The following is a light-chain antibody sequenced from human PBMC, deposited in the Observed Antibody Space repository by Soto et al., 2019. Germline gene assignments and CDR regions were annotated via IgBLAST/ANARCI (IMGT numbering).Light chain of an antibody. CDR1: QSVSNSY. CDR3: QHYNYWPYT. V-gene: IGKV3-15*01. J-gene: IGKJ2*01. Sequence: EIVLTQSPGTLSLSPGETATLSCRASQSVSNSYLAWYQQKPGQAPRLLIYDASTRATGVPARFSGSGSGTDFTLTISSLQSEDFAVYYCQHYNYWPYTFGQGTKVDIK. CDR2: DAS.